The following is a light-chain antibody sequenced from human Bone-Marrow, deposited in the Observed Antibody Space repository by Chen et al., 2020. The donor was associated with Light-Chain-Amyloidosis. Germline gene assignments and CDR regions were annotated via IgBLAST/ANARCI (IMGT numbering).Light chain of an antibody. CDR3: QVWDRSSDRPV. V-gene: IGLV3-21*02. CDR1: NIGSTS. J-gene: IGLJ3*02. Sequence: SYVLTQPSSVSVAPRQPATIACGGNNIGSTSVHWYQQTPGQAPLLVVYDDSDRPSGIPERLSGSNSGNTATLTISRVEAGDEADYYCQVWDRSSDRPVFGGGTKLTVL. CDR2: DDS.